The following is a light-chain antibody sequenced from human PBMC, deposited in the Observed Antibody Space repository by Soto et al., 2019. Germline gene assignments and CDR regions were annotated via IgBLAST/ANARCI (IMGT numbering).Light chain of an antibody. V-gene: IGLV2-14*03. CDR1: SSDVGGYNY. Sequence: QSALTQPASVSGSPGQSITISCTGTSSDVGGYNYVSWYQQHPGKAPKLMIYDVSNRPSGVSNRFSGSKSGNTASLTISGLQAEDEGDYYCSSYTSSSTLDVFGTGTKLTFL. J-gene: IGLJ1*01. CDR3: SSYTSSSTLDV. CDR2: DVS.